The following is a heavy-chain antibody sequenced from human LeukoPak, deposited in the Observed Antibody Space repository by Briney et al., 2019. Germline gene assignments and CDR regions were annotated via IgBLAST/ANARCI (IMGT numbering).Heavy chain of an antibody. D-gene: IGHD3-3*01. CDR3: ARGSVTIFGVVTERRGYYMDV. CDR2: INNSGST. CDR1: RFTFSSYA. V-gene: IGHV4-34*01. Sequence: PGGSLRLSCAASRFTFSSYAMSWVRQAPGKGLEWTWEINNSGSTNYNPSLKSRVTISVDTSKNQFSLKLSSVTAADTAVYYCARGSVTIFGVVTERRGYYMDVWGKGTTVTVS. J-gene: IGHJ6*03.